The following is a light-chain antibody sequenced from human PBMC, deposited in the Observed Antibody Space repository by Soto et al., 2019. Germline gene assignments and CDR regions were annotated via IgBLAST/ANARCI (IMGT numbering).Light chain of an antibody. CDR1: QSISNR. V-gene: IGKV1-5*01. CDR3: QHYGGMWA. Sequence: IQMTPSPSALSYSLGARITNNYRASQSISNRLAWYQQKPGKDPKVLIYDASNLESGVPSRFSGSGSGTEFILSINSLQPDDFATYYCQHYGGMWAFGQGTKVDIK. J-gene: IGKJ1*01. CDR2: DAS.